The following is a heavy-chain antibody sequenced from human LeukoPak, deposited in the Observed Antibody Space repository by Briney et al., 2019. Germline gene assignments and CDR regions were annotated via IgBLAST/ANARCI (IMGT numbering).Heavy chain of an antibody. V-gene: IGHV3-11*01. CDR3: ASRYYYDMGMDV. CDR1: GFTFSDYY. CDR2: ISSSGSTI. D-gene: IGHD3-22*01. Sequence: PGGSLRLSCAASGFTFSDYYMSWIRQAPGKGLEWVSYISSSGSTIYYADSVKGRFTISRNNAKNSLYLQMNSLRAEDTAVYYCASRYYYDMGMDVWGQGTTVTVSS. J-gene: IGHJ6*02.